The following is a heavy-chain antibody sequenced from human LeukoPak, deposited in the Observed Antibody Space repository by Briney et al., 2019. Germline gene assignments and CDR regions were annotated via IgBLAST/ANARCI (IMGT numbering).Heavy chain of an antibody. CDR2: MNPNSGNT. D-gene: IGHD5-12*01. CDR1: GYTFTSYD. V-gene: IGHV1-8*01. J-gene: IGHJ4*02. Sequence: ASVKVSCKASGYTFTSYDINWVRQATGQGLEWMGWMNPNSGNTGSAQKFQGRVTMTRDTSTSTVYMELSSLRSEDTGVYYCARDHGSVANADYWGQGTLVTVSS. CDR3: ARDHGSVANADY.